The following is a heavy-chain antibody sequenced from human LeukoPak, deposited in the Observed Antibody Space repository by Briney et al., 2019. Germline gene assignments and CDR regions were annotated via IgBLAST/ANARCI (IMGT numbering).Heavy chain of an antibody. V-gene: IGHV3-30-3*01. CDR1: GFTFSSYN. CDR3: ARGASGYYHNDAFDI. J-gene: IGHJ3*02. CDR2: ISYDGSNK. Sequence: GGSLRLSCVASGFTFSSYNMHWVRQAPGKGLEWVAVISYDGSNKYYADSVKGRFTISRDNAKNSLYLQMNSLRAEDTAVYYCARGASGYYHNDAFDIWGQGTMVTVSS. D-gene: IGHD3-22*01.